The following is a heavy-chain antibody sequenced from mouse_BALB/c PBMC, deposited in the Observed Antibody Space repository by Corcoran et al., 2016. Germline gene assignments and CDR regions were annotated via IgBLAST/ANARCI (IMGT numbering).Heavy chain of an antibody. CDR2: IDPANGNT. J-gene: IGHJ4*01. CDR3: AIFFGYYVVYYSMYY. D-gene: IGHD2-3*01. Sequence: EVQLQQSGAELVKPGASVKLSCTASGFNIKDTYMHWVKQRPEQGLECIGRIDPANGNTKNDPEFQGKATITADTSSNTAYLHLSSQTSYDTALYYCAIFFGYYVVYYSMYYWGQGTSVTVCS. CDR1: GFNIKDTY. V-gene: IGHV14-3*02.